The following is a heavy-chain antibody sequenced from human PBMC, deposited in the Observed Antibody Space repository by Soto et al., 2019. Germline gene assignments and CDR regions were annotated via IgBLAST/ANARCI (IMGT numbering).Heavy chain of an antibody. V-gene: IGHV4-4*02. CDR3: ARRWMVRGVMNWFDP. D-gene: IGHD3-10*01. Sequence: QVQLQESGPGLVKPSGTLSLTCAVSGGSISSSNWWSWVRQPPGKGLEWIGEIYHSGSTNYNPSLTSRVTISVDKSTNQFSLKLSSVTAADTAVYYCARRWMVRGVMNWFDPWGQGTLVTVSS. CDR2: IYHSGST. CDR1: GGSISSSNW. J-gene: IGHJ5*02.